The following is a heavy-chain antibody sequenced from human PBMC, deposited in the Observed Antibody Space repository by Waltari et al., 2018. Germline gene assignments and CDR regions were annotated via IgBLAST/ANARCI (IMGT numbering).Heavy chain of an antibody. CDR3: ARGGTYSFDAFDI. J-gene: IGHJ3*02. CDR1: GFKVGNTC. Sequence: EVQLVESGGNLVQPGGSLRLSCVASGFKVGNTCLGWVRQAPGKGLVWGSRINSDGGSTSYADSVKGRFTISRDNAKKTLYLQMNSLRAEDTAVYYCARGGTYSFDAFDIWGQGTMVTVSS. V-gene: IGHV3-74*02. D-gene: IGHD5-18*01. CDR2: INSDGGST.